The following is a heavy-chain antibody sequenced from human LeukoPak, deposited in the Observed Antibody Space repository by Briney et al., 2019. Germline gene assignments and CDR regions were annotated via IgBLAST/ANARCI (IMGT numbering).Heavy chain of an antibody. J-gene: IGHJ4*02. CDR2: ISSDGSKN. V-gene: IGHV3-30*03. D-gene: IGHD4-17*01. Sequence: PGGSLRLSCAASGFIFSNYGIYWVRQAPGKGLEWVALISSDGSKNIYADPVKGRFTVSRDNSKNTLYLQMNSLRAEDTAVYYCARGRLPVTTGGAIDYWGQGTLVTVSS. CDR3: ARGRLPVTTGGAIDY. CDR1: GFIFSNYG.